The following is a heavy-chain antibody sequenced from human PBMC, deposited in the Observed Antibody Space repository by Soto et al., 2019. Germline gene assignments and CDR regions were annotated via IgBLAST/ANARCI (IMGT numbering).Heavy chain of an antibody. CDR2: IYYSGST. V-gene: IGHV4-61*08. CDR3: ARVKSQVDAYGMDV. CDR1: GDSLSSGGFS. Sequence: PSETLSLTCVVSGDSLSSGGFSWSWLRQPPGKGLEWIGYIYYSGSTNYNPSLKSRVTISVDTSKNQFSLKLSSVTAADTAVYYCARVKSQVDAYGMDVWGQRTTVTVS. D-gene: IGHD2-8*01. J-gene: IGHJ6*02.